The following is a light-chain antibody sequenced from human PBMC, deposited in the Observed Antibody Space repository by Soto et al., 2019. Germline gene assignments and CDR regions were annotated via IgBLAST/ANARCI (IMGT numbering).Light chain of an antibody. CDR3: QQYYNIPWT. Sequence: DLVMHQSSDSLALSLCESSTINCRSSQSVLYSSNNETFLAWYQQKPGQPPKQLIYWASNRESGVPDRFRGSGSGTDFTLTITSLQAEDVALYYCQQYYNIPWTFGQRTNVDI. CDR2: WAS. J-gene: IGKJ1*01. CDR1: QSVLYSSNNETF. V-gene: IGKV4-1*01.